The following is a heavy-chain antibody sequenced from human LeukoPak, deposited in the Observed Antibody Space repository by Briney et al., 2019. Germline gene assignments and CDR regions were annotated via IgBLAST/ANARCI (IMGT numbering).Heavy chain of an antibody. V-gene: IGHV4-59*01. CDR1: GGSLSSYY. Sequence: SETLSLTCTVSGGSLSSYYWSWIRQPPGKGLEWLGYIYNNEDISYNPSLKSRVTISLDTSKNQFSLKLRSVTAADTAVYYCASSMYMGNFDYWGQGTLVTVSS. J-gene: IGHJ4*02. CDR2: IYNNEDI. CDR3: ASSMYMGNFDY. D-gene: IGHD7-27*01.